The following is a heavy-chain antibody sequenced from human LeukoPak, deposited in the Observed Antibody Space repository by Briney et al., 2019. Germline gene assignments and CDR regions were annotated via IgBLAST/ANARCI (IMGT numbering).Heavy chain of an antibody. Sequence: GGSLRLSCAASGFTLSGHGMSWVRQAPGKGLESVSSISGNSGSTYYADSVKGRFTISRDNSKNTLYLQMNSLRAEDTAVYYCAKGSDYYDSSGYSWFDPWGQGTLVTVSS. CDR1: GFTLSGHG. D-gene: IGHD3-22*01. CDR2: ISGNSGST. CDR3: AKGSDYYDSSGYSWFDP. J-gene: IGHJ5*02. V-gene: IGHV3-23*01.